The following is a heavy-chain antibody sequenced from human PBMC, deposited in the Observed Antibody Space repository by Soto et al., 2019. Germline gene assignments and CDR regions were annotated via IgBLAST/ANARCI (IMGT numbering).Heavy chain of an antibody. CDR3: ARGGSGYTWFHEF. CDR1: GGLFSSYP. Sequence: QEQLVQSGAEVKKPGSSVKVSCKASGGLFSSYPISWVRQVPGQGLEWMGGIIPVFHTSYYTQRFLGRVTITADESTNTAYMELSSLRSEDTAIYYCARGGSGYTWFHEFWGQGTLVTVSS. V-gene: IGHV1-69*01. J-gene: IGHJ4*02. D-gene: IGHD3-22*01. CDR2: IIPVFHTS.